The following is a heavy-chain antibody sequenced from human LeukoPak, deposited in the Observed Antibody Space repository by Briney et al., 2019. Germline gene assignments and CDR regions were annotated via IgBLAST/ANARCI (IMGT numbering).Heavy chain of an antibody. CDR1: GGSFSGYY. V-gene: IGHV4-34*01. D-gene: IGHD5-18*01. J-gene: IGHJ4*02. CDR2: INHSGST. Sequence: PSETLSLTCAVYGGSFSGYYWSWIRQPPGKGLEWIGEINHSGSTNYNPSLKSRVTISVDTSKNQFSLKLSSVTAADMAVYYCARGIRGDTAVDYWGQGTLVTVSS. CDR3: ARGIRGDTAVDY.